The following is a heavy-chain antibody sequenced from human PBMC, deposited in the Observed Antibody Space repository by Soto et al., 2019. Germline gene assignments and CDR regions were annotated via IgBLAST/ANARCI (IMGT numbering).Heavy chain of an antibody. J-gene: IGHJ6*03. V-gene: IGHV4-59*08. CDR3: ARHLHDYGDYGHYYYYYMDV. CDR2: IYYSGST. Sequence: SETLSLTCTVSGGSISSYYWSWIRQPPGKGLEWIGYIYYSGSTNYNPSLKSRVTISVDTSKNQFSLKLSSVTAADTAVYYCARHLHDYGDYGHYYYYYMDVWGKGTTVTVSS. D-gene: IGHD4-17*01. CDR1: GGSISSYY.